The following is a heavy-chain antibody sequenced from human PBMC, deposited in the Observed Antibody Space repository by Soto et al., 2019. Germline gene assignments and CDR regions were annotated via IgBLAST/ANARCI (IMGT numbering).Heavy chain of an antibody. J-gene: IGHJ4*02. D-gene: IGHD1-7*01. CDR2: ISSNGGTT. CDR3: VRRVSGNYDY. V-gene: IGHV3-64*01. CDR1: GFTFSSYD. Sequence: EVQLAESGGGMVQPGGSLRLSCVASGFTFSSYDMHWVRQAPGKGLEYVSSISSNGGTTYYGNSVKGRFTISRDNSKNTLYLQMGSLRAEDMAVYYCVRRVSGNYDYWGQGNLVNVSS.